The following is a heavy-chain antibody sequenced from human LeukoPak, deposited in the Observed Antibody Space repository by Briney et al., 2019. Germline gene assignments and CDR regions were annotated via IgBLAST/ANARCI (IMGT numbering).Heavy chain of an antibody. Sequence: PSQTLSLTCTVSGGSISSGGYYWSWIRQPPGKGLEWIGYIYHSGSTYYNPSLKSRVTISVDTSKNQFSLRLSSVTAADTAVYYCARDLSVFGSGNYDYWGQGTLVTVSS. J-gene: IGHJ4*02. CDR1: GGSISSGGYY. D-gene: IGHD3-10*01. V-gene: IGHV4-30-2*01. CDR2: IYHSGST. CDR3: ARDLSVFGSGNYDY.